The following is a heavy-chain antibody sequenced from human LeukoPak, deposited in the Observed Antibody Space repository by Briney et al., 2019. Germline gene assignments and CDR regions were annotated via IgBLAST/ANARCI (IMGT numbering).Heavy chain of an antibody. CDR3: ARGGYCSSTSCYTTVYYFDY. CDR1: GYTFTGYY. V-gene: IGHV1-2*02. J-gene: IGHJ4*02. Sequence: GASVKVSCKASGYTFTGYYMHWVRQAPGQGLEWMGWINPNSGGTNYAQKFQGRVTMTRGTSISTAYMELSRLRSDDTAVYYCARGGYCSSTSCYTTVYYFDYWGQGTLVTVSS. CDR2: INPNSGGT. D-gene: IGHD2-2*02.